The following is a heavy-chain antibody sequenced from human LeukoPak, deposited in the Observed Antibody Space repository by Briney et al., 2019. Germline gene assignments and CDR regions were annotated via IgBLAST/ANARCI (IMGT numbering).Heavy chain of an antibody. CDR1: GFTLRSSS. CDR2: FLYCGTTK. J-gene: IGHJ4*02. CDR3: AKAESPDILSGYYRSYFDH. V-gene: IGHV3-30*04. Sequence: WGSLRLSFAAPGFTLRSSSMHWVRQGSGKGLGMGAVFLYCGTTKIYAESVKGRFTISRDNSKDTLYLQMNSLTTEDTAVYYCAKAESPDILSGYYRSYFDHWGQGTLVTVSS. D-gene: IGHD3-9*01.